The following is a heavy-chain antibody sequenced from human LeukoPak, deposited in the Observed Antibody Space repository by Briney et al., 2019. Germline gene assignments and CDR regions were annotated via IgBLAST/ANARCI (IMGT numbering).Heavy chain of an antibody. V-gene: IGHV3-23*01. CDR1: GFTFSSYA. Sequence: GGSLRLSCAASGFTFSSYAMSWVRQAPGKGLEWVSAISGSGGSTYYADSVKGRFTVSRDNSKNTLYLQMNSLRAEDTAVYYCAKEGYCSSTSCYAGGLDYWGQGTLVTVSS. CDR2: ISGSGGST. D-gene: IGHD2-2*01. CDR3: AKEGYCSSTSCYAGGLDY. J-gene: IGHJ4*02.